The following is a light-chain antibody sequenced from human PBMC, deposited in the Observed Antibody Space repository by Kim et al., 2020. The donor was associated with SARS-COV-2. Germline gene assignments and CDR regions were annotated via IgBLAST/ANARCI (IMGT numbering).Light chain of an antibody. J-gene: IGKJ5*01. Sequence: DIQMTQSPSSLSASVGDRVTITCQASQDISNYLNWYQQKPGKAPKLLIYDASNLETGVPSRFSGRGSGTDFTFTISSLQPEDIATYYCQQYDNLQSNFGQGTRLEI. CDR2: DAS. CDR1: QDISNY. CDR3: QQYDNLQSN. V-gene: IGKV1-33*01.